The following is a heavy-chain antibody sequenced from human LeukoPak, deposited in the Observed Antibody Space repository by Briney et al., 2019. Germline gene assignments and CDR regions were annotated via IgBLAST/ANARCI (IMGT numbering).Heavy chain of an antibody. CDR2: IIPIFGTA. Sequence: SVKVSCKASGGTFSSYAISWVRQAPGQGLEWVGGIIPIFGTANYAQKFQGRVTITADESTSTAYMELSSLRSEDTAVYYCARPLGYCSSTSCPFDYWGQGTLVTVSS. CDR3: ARPLGYCSSTSCPFDY. V-gene: IGHV1-69*13. J-gene: IGHJ4*02. D-gene: IGHD2-2*01. CDR1: GGTFSSYA.